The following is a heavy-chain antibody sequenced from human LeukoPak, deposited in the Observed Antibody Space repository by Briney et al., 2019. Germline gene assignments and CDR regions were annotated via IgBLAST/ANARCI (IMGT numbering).Heavy chain of an antibody. CDR3: ARDGIAWFGDSLLYYGMDV. V-gene: IGHV3-11*06. CDR2: ISSSSSYI. D-gene: IGHD3-10*01. CDR1: GFTFSDYY. Sequence: GGSLRLSCAASGFTFSDYYMSWIRQAPGKGLEWVSYISSSSSYIYYADSVKGRFTVSRDNAKNSLYLQMNSLRAEDTAVYYCARDGIAWFGDSLLYYGMDVWGQGTTVTVSS. J-gene: IGHJ6*02.